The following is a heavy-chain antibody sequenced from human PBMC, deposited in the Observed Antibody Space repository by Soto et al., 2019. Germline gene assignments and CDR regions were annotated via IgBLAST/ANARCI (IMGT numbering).Heavy chain of an antibody. D-gene: IGHD1-1*01. Sequence: LSLTCTVSGGSISSGDYYWSWIRQPPGKGLEWIGYIYYSGSTYYNPSLKSRVTISVDTSKNQFSLKLSSVTAADTAVYYCARVGYPLGRYFDYWGQGTLVTVSS. CDR3: ARVGYPLGRYFDY. CDR2: IYYSGST. V-gene: IGHV4-30-4*01. CDR1: GGSISSGDYY. J-gene: IGHJ4*02.